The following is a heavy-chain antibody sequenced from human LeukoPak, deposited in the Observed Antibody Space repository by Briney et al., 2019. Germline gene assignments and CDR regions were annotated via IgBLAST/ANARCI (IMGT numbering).Heavy chain of an antibody. CDR1: GGSISSYF. CDR3: ARSHRGIYYGNIDA. V-gene: IGHV4-59*01. D-gene: IGHD1-26*01. Sequence: SETLSLTCTVSGGSISSYFWTWIRQPPGKGLEWIGFVSYSGITNYNPSLKRRVTISVDTSNNQFSLKLSSVTAADTAGYYCARSHRGIYYGNIDAWGQGSLVTVSS. J-gene: IGHJ5*02. CDR2: VSYSGIT.